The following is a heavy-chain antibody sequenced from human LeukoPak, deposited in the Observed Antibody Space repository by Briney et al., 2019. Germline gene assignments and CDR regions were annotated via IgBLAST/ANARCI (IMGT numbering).Heavy chain of an antibody. CDR2: INHSGST. V-gene: IGHV4-34*01. CDR1: GGSFSGYY. Sequence: SETLSLTCAVYGGSFSGYYWSWIRQPPGKGLEWIGEINHSGSTNYNPSLKSRVTISVDTSKNQFSLKLSSVTAADTAVNYCARGGGSSSSALDYWGQVTLVTVSA. D-gene: IGHD6-6*01. CDR3: ARGGGSSSSALDY. J-gene: IGHJ4*02.